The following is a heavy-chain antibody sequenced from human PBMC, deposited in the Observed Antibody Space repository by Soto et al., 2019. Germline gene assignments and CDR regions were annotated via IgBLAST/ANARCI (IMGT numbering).Heavy chain of an antibody. Sequence: DVHLVESGGDLVHPGGSLRLSCAASGFTFSSYWMHLVRQVPGKGLVWVSRISPDGKNTNYADSVKGRFTISRDNAKNTVFLQMNSLRVEDMAVYYCVRGASSGYYRIDYWGQGALVTVSS. CDR3: VRGASSGYYRIDY. CDR1: GFTFSSYW. D-gene: IGHD3-22*01. J-gene: IGHJ4*02. V-gene: IGHV3-74*01. CDR2: ISPDGKNT.